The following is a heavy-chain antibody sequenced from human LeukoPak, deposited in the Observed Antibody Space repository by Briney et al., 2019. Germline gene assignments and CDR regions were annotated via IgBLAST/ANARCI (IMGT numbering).Heavy chain of an antibody. CDR3: ARFYHATPRGNSSSWYRHNWFDP. CDR2: INTNTGNP. CDR1: GYTFTSYG. V-gene: IGHV7-4-1*02. Sequence: ASVKVSCKASGYTFTSYGISWVRQAPGQGLEWMGWINTNTGNPTYAQGFTGRFVFSLDTSVSTAYLQISSLKAEDTAVYYCARFYHATPRGNSSSWYRHNWFDPWGQGTLVTVSS. J-gene: IGHJ5*02. D-gene: IGHD6-13*01.